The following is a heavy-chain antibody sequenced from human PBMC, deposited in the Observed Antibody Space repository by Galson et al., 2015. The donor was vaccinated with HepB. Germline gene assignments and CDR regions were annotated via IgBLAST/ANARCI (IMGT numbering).Heavy chain of an antibody. Sequence: SVKVSCKASGYTFTSYGFNWVRQAPGQGLEWMGWINTYNGNTNYAQKFQGRVTMTTDTSTSTAYMELRSLRSDDTAVYYCARNLPGIKAFDSWGQGTMVTVSP. CDR1: GYTFTSYG. J-gene: IGHJ3*02. V-gene: IGHV1-18*01. CDR2: INTYNGNT. D-gene: IGHD3-10*01. CDR3: ARNLPGIKAFDS.